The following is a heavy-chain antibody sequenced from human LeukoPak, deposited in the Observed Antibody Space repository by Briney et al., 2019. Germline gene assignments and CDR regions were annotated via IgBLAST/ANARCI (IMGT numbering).Heavy chain of an antibody. D-gene: IGHD4-23*01. V-gene: IGHV4-59*01. Sequence: KTSETLSLTCTVSGGSISSYYWSWIRQPPGKGLEWIGYFYYSGSTNYNPSLKSRVTISVDTSKNQLSLKLSSVTAADTAVYYCARDPSEVRYGGGYFDLWGRGTLVTVSS. CDR1: GGSISSYY. CDR3: ARDPSEVRYGGGYFDL. CDR2: FYYSGST. J-gene: IGHJ2*01.